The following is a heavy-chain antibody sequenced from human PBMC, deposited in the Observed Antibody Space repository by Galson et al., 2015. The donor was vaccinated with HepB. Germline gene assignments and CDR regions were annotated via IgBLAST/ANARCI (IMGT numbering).Heavy chain of an antibody. CDR1: GGSISSGGYY. J-gene: IGHJ4*02. CDR3: AGRKYSTGIDY. CDR2: IYYSGST. Sequence: LSLTCTVSGGSISSGGYYWSWIRQHPGKGLEWIGYIYYSGSTYYNPFLKSRVTITVDTSKNQFSLKLSSVTAADTAVYYCAGRKYSTGIDYWGQGTLVSVSS. V-gene: IGHV4-31*03. D-gene: IGHD6-25*01.